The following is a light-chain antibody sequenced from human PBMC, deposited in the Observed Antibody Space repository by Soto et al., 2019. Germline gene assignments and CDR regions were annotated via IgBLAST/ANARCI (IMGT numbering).Light chain of an antibody. CDR1: QSISSW. V-gene: IGKV1-5*03. CDR2: EAS. CDR3: QQCSSYPET. Sequence: DIQMTQSPSTLSVSVGDRVTITCRASQSISSWSAWYQQKPGKAPNLLIYEASRLESAAHSRFSGGASGTEFTLTSNILQPDDFATYFCQQCSSYPETFGQGTKVEIK. J-gene: IGKJ1*01.